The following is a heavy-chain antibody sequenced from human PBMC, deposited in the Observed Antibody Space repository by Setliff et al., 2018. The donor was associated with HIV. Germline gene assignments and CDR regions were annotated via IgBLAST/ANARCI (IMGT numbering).Heavy chain of an antibody. CDR2: IYASGST. V-gene: IGHV4-4*07. CDR1: GDPTSKYS. Sequence: SETLSLTCSVSGDPTSKYSWSWIRQPAGKGLEWIGRIYASGSTNYNPSLKGRVTMSVDTSKNQLTLKLTSLTAADTGVYYCAGDFLNAGFDYWGRGSLVTVSS. CDR3: AGDFLNAGFDY. J-gene: IGHJ4*02.